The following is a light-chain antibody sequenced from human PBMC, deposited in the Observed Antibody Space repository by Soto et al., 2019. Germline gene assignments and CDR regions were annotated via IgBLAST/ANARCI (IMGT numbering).Light chain of an antibody. CDR3: GTWDSSLSAGV. Sequence: QSVLTQPPSMSGAPGQRVTISCSGTISNIGNNYVSSYQQLPGTDPKLLIFDSNKRPSGIPDRFSGSKSGTSATLGITGLQTGDEADYYCGTWDSSLSAGVFGGGTKLTVL. J-gene: IGLJ3*02. V-gene: IGLV1-51*01. CDR2: DSN. CDR1: ISNIGNNY.